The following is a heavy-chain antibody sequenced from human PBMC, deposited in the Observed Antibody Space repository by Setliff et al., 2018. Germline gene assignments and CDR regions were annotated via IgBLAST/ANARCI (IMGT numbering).Heavy chain of an antibody. CDR3: AREGVDTRSSTDYRYYMDV. CDR2: INPHSGGT. D-gene: IGHD5-18*01. CDR1: GYTFTGYY. Sequence: ASVKVSCKASGYTFTGYYIHWVRQAPGQGLEWMGWINPHSGGTNFPQTFQGRVTMTRDTSINTAYMELSSLTSDDTAVYYCAREGVDTRSSTDYRYYMDVWGQGTTVTVS. V-gene: IGHV1-2*02. J-gene: IGHJ6*03.